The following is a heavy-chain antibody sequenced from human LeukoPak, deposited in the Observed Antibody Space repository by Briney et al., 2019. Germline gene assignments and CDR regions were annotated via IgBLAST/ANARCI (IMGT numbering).Heavy chain of an antibody. V-gene: IGHV1-18*01. CDR1: GYTFTSYG. D-gene: IGHD3-9*01. CDR2: ISAYNGNT. Sequence: ASVKVSCKASGYTFTSYGISWVRQAPGQGLEWMGWISAYNGNTNYAQKLQGRVTMTTDTSTSTAYMELRSLRSDDTAVYYCARAILTFYYYYHMDVWGKGSTVTVCS. CDR3: ARAILTFYYYYHMDV. J-gene: IGHJ6*03.